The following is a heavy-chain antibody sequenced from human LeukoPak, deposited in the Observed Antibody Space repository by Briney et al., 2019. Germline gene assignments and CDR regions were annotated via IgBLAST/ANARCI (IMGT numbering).Heavy chain of an antibody. V-gene: IGHV3-74*01. Sequence: PGGSRRLSCAASGFTFSSYWMHWVRQAPGNGLVCLSRILSDGSRSTYADSVKGRFTISRANAKNTLYLQMNSLRREDTAVYSSARDLGYCRGGSCYDLFDYWGQGTLVTVSS. J-gene: IGHJ4*02. CDR2: ILSDGSRS. CDR3: ARDLGYCRGGSCYDLFDY. CDR1: GFTFSSYW. D-gene: IGHD2-15*01.